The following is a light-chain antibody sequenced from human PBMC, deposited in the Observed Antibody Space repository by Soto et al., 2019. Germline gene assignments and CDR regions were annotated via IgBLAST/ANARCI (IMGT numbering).Light chain of an antibody. Sequence: DIQMTQSPSSLSASVGDRVTITCRASQSISSYLNWYQQKPGKAPKLLIYAESSLQSGVPSRFSGSGSGTDFTLTISSPQPEGFATYYCQQSYSTPPTFGGGTKVEIK. CDR1: QSISSY. CDR2: AES. CDR3: QQSYSTPPT. J-gene: IGKJ4*02. V-gene: IGKV1-39*01.